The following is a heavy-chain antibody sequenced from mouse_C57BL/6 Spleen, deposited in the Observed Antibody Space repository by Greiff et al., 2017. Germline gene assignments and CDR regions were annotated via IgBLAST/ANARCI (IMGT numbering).Heavy chain of an antibody. CDR2: IWSGGST. J-gene: IGHJ3*01. Sequence: QVQLKQSGPGLVQPSQSLSITCTVSGFSLTSYGVHWVRQSPGKGLEWLGVIWSGGSTDYNAAFISRLSISKDNSKSQVFFKMNSLQADDTAIYYCARKGELTGPWFAYWGQGTLVTVSA. V-gene: IGHV2-2*01. CDR1: GFSLTSYG. CDR3: ARKGELTGPWFAY. D-gene: IGHD4-1*01.